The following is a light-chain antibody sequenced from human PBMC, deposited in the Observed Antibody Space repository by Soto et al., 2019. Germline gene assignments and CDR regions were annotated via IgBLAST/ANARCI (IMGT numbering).Light chain of an antibody. Sequence: QSALTQPASVSGSPGQSITISCTGTSSDVGAYNFVSWYQQHPGKVPKLMIFDVSSRPSGVSDRFYGSKSGNTASLTISGLKAEDDGDYYCSSYTSSSTHVFGSETKFTVL. V-gene: IGLV2-14*03. CDR2: DVS. CDR1: SSDVGAYNF. J-gene: IGLJ1*01. CDR3: SSYTSSSTHV.